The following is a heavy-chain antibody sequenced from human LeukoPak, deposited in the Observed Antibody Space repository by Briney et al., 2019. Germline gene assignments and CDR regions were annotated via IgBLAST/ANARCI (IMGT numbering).Heavy chain of an antibody. Sequence: ASVTVSCKASGYTFTSYYLHWAPHAPGQGLEWMGIINPSCGSTSYAQTFQGRVTMTRDTSTSTVYMQLSSLRSENTAVYYCARARRNYDSLDYWGQGTLVTVSS. D-gene: IGHD3-22*01. J-gene: IGHJ4*02. V-gene: IGHV1-46*01. CDR1: GYTFTSYY. CDR2: INPSCGST. CDR3: ARARRNYDSLDY.